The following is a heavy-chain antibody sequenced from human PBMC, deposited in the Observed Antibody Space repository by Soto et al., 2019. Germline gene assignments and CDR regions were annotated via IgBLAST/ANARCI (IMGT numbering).Heavy chain of an antibody. CDR2: ISSSSSYI. CDR1: GFTFSSYS. J-gene: IGHJ3*02. Sequence: GGSLRLSCAASGFTFSSYSMNWVRQAPGKGLEWVSSISSSSSYIYYADSVKGRFTISRDNAKNSLYLQMNSLRAEDTAVYYCARGPTLDAFDIWGQGTMVTVSS. V-gene: IGHV3-21*01. CDR3: ARGPTLDAFDI.